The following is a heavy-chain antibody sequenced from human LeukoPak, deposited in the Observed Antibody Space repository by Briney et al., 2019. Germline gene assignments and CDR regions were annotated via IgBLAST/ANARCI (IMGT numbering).Heavy chain of an antibody. CDR2: TYYRSTWYN. CDR1: GDSVSSNSVT. J-gene: IGHJ4*02. CDR3: AREDTAMVSFDY. V-gene: IGHV6-1*01. D-gene: IGHD5-18*01. Sequence: SQTLSLTCAISGDSVSSNSVTWNWIRQSPSRGLEWLGRTYYRSTWYNDYAVSVKSRITINPDTSKNQFSLQLNSVTPEDTAVYYCAREDTAMVSFDYWGQGTLVTVSS.